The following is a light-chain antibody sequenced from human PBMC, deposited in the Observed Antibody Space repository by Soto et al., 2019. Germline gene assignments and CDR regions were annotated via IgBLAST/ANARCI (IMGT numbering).Light chain of an antibody. V-gene: IGKV3-15*01. CDR3: QQYGNWPKI. J-gene: IGKJ1*01. CDR1: QSVSSSY. CDR2: DAF. Sequence: EIVFTPAPGTLSWSPGDRGTVSCRASQSVSSSYLAWYQQKPGQAPRLLIYDAFTRAAGVPARFSGSGSGTEFTLTISSLQSEDSAVYFCQQYGNWPKIFGQGTKVDIK.